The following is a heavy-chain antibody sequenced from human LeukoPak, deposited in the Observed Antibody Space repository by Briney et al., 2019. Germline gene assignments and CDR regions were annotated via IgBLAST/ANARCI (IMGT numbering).Heavy chain of an antibody. Sequence: PGGSLRLSCAASGFTFSSHAMSWVRQTPGKGLEWVSAIADDVVSTYYAESVKGRFTISRDNSKNTLYLQMNSLRAEDTATYYCARDSPLLTVWGQGTLVTVSS. J-gene: IGHJ4*02. V-gene: IGHV3-23*01. CDR3: ARDSPLLTV. CDR1: GFTFSSHA. D-gene: IGHD3-9*01. CDR2: IADDVVST.